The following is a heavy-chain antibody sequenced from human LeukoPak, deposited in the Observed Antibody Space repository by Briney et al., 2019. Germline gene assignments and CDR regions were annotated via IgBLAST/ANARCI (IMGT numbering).Heavy chain of an antibody. CDR2: ISSSGSTI. D-gene: IGHD6-19*01. Sequence: GGSLRLSCAASGFTFSDYYMSWIRQAPGKGLEWVSYISSSGSTIYYADSVKGRFTISRDNAKNSLYLQMNSLRAEDTAVYYCARVNRARIAVPPINWGQGTLVTVSS. CDR3: ARVNRARIAVPPIN. J-gene: IGHJ4*02. CDR1: GFTFSDYY. V-gene: IGHV3-11*01.